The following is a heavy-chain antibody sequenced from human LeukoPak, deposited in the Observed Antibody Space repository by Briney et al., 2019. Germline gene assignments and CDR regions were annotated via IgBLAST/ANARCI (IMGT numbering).Heavy chain of an antibody. V-gene: IGHV3-7*03. CDR2: IKQDGSEK. CDR3: ARSLILPNTAMDHFDY. Sequence: GGSLRLSCAASGFTFSSYWMSWVRQAPGKGLEWVANIKQDGSEKYYVDSVKGRFTISRDNARNSLYLQMNSLRAEDTAVYYCARSLILPNTAMDHFDYWGQGTLVTVSS. CDR1: GFTFSSYW. J-gene: IGHJ4*02. D-gene: IGHD5-18*01.